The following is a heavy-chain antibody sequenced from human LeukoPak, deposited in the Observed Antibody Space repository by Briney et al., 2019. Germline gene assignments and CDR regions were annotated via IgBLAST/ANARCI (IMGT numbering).Heavy chain of an antibody. Sequence: GGSLRLSCAASGFTFSSYWMHWVRQAPGKGLVWVSRINNDGSSTSYADSVKGRFTISRDNAKNTLYLQMNSLRAEDTAVYNCVGDGGSNSYFDYWGQGTLVTVSS. J-gene: IGHJ4*02. CDR1: GFTFSSYW. D-gene: IGHD1-26*01. V-gene: IGHV3-74*01. CDR2: INNDGSST. CDR3: VGDGGSNSYFDY.